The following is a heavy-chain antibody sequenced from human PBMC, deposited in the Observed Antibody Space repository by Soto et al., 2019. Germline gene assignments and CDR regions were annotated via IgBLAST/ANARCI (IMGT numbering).Heavy chain of an antibody. V-gene: IGHV1-69*02. J-gene: IGHJ5*02. CDR1: GGTFSRYT. Sequence: QVQLVQSGAEVKKPGSSVKVSCKASGGTFSRYTINWVRQAPGQGLEWMGRIIPIAAIANYTQKFQGRVTITVEKSSPPAYMELSSLRSDDTAVYYCARGSTIVRGAPSRFDPWGQETLVTVSS. CDR2: IIPIAAIA. D-gene: IGHD3-10*01. CDR3: ARGSTIVRGAPSRFDP.